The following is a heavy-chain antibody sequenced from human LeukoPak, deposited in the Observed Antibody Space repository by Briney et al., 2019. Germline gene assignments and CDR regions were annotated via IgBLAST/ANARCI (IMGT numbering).Heavy chain of an antibody. J-gene: IGHJ4*02. CDR2: ISGSGGST. Sequence: GGSLRLSCAASGFTFSSYAMSWVRQAPGKGLEWVSAISGSGGSTYYADSVRGRFTISRDNSKNTLYLQMNSLRAEDTAVYYCAKGKIVVVSFDYWGQGTLVTVSS. CDR1: GFTFSSYA. D-gene: IGHD3-22*01. V-gene: IGHV3-23*01. CDR3: AKGKIVVVSFDY.